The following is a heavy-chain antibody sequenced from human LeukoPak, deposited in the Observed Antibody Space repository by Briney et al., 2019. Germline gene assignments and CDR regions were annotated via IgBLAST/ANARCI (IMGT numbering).Heavy chain of an antibody. CDR3: AKDLSVGATTEAFDI. V-gene: IGHV3-23*01. Sequence: PGGSLRLSCAASGFTFSTYAVSWVRQAPGKGLEWVSAISGSGGSTYHADSVKGRFTISGDNSKNTLYLQMNSLRAEDTAVYYCAKDLSVGATTEAFDIWGQGTMVTVSS. J-gene: IGHJ3*02. CDR2: ISGSGGST. CDR1: GFTFSTYA. D-gene: IGHD1-26*01.